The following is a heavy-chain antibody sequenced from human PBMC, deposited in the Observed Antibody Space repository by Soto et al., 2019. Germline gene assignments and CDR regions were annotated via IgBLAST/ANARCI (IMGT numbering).Heavy chain of an antibody. CDR3: AITYYYDSSGYYLDY. D-gene: IGHD3-22*01. Sequence: GASVKVSCKASGYTFTSYGISWVRQAPGQGLEWMGWISAYNGNTNYAQKLQGRVTMTTDTSTSTAYMELRSLRSDDTAVYYCAITYYYDSSGYYLDYWGQGTLVTVSS. V-gene: IGHV1-18*01. CDR2: ISAYNGNT. CDR1: GYTFTSYG. J-gene: IGHJ4*02.